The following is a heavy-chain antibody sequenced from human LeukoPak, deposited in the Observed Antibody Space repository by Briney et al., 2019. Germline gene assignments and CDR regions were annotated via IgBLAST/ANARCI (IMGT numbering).Heavy chain of an antibody. D-gene: IGHD5-18*01. J-gene: IGHJ5*02. CDR2: IYYSGST. CDR1: GGSISSYY. V-gene: IGHV4-59*01. Sequence: SETLSLTCTVSGGSISSYYWSWIRQPPGKGLEWIGYIYYSGSTNYNPSLKSRVTISVDTSKNQFSLKLSSVTAADTAVYYCARAGYSYGDDHWFDPWGQGTLVTVSS. CDR3: ARAGYSYGDDHWFDP.